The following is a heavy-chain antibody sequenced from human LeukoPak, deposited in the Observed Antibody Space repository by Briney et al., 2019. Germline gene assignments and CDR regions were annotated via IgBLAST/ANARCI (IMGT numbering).Heavy chain of an antibody. CDR3: AKALGLGASYEDAFDI. V-gene: IGHV3-11*05. Sequence: GGSLRLSCAASGFTFSDYYMSWIRQAPGKGLEWVSYISGSTSYTNYADSVKGRFTISRDNSKNTLYLQMISLRAEDTAVYYCAKALGLGASYEDAFDIWGQGTMVTVSS. CDR1: GFTFSDYY. D-gene: IGHD1-26*01. CDR2: ISGSTSYT. J-gene: IGHJ3*02.